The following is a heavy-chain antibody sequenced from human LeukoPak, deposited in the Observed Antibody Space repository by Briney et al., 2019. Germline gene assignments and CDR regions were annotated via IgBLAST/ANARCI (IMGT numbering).Heavy chain of an antibody. D-gene: IGHD3-10*01. CDR2: IYYSGST. CDR3: ARDSGTTGEVRFDP. J-gene: IGHJ5*02. CDR1: GGSISSYY. Sequence: SETLSLTCTVSGGSISSYYWSWIRQSPGKGLEWIGYIYYSGSTNFNPSLKSRVTISVDTSKNQFSLKLSSVTAADTAVYYCARDSGTTGEVRFDPWGQGTLVTVSS. V-gene: IGHV4-59*01.